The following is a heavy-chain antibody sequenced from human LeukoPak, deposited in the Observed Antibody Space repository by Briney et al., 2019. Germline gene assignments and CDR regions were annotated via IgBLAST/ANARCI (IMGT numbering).Heavy chain of an antibody. CDR3: ARSSRGSSVVVVAATGAFDY. Sequence: SETLSLTCTVSGGSISSYYWSWIRQPPGKGLEWIGYIYYSGSTNYNPSLKSRVTISVDTSKNQFSLKLSSVTAADTAVYYCARSSRGSSVVVVAATGAFDYWGQGTLVTVSS. D-gene: IGHD2-15*01. CDR1: GGSISSYY. J-gene: IGHJ4*02. CDR2: IYYSGST. V-gene: IGHV4-59*01.